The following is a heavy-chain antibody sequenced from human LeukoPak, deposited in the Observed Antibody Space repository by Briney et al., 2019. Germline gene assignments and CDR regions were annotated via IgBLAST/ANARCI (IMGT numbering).Heavy chain of an antibody. J-gene: IGHJ6*02. V-gene: IGHV1-2*04. CDR1: GYTFTGYY. D-gene: IGHD6-6*01. CDR3: ARALYSSSPFYYYYGMDV. CDR2: INPNSGGT. Sequence: ASVKVSCKASGYTFTGYYMHWVRQAPGQGLEWMGWINPNSGGTNYAQKFQGWVTMTRDTSISTAYMELSRLRSDDTAVYYCARALYSSSPFYYYYGMDVWAKGPRSPSP.